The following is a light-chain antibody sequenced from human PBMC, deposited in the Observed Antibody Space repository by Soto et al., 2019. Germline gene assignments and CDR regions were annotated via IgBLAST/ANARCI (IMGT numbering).Light chain of an antibody. CDR1: QSVSSSY. CDR3: QQYASSLTWT. V-gene: IGKV3-20*01. CDR2: GAS. Sequence: EIVLTQSPATLSLSPGERATLSCRTSQSVSSSYLAWYQQKPGQAPRLLIYGASSRATGIPDRFSGSGSGTDFTLTISRLEPEDFAMYYCQQYASSLTWTFGQGTKVDI. J-gene: IGKJ1*01.